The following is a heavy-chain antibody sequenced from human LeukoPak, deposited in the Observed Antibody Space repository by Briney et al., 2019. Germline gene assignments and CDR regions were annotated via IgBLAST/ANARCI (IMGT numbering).Heavy chain of an antibody. CDR2: IKQDGSEK. CDR1: GFTFSSNW. V-gene: IGHV3-7*01. D-gene: IGHD4-11*01. J-gene: IGHJ4*02. Sequence: GGSLRLSCAASGFTFSSNWMSWVRQAPGKGLEWVANIKQDGSEKYYVDSVKGRFTISRDNAKNSLFLQMSSLRAEDTAVYYCASGNDYSNTGYWGQGTLVTVSS. CDR3: ASGNDYSNTGY.